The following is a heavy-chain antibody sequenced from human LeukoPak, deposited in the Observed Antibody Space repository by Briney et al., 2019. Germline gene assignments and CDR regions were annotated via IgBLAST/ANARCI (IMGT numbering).Heavy chain of an antibody. D-gene: IGHD6-19*01. CDR3: ARLSFHGSGWPTSFDY. CDR1: GGSISSYY. J-gene: IGHJ4*02. CDR2: IYTSGST. Sequence: SETLSLTCTVSGGSISSYYWSWIRQPAGKGLEWIGRIYTSGSTNYNPSLKSRVTMSVDTSKNQFSLKLSSVTAADTAVYYCARLSFHGSGWPTSFDYWGQGTLVTVSS. V-gene: IGHV4-4*07.